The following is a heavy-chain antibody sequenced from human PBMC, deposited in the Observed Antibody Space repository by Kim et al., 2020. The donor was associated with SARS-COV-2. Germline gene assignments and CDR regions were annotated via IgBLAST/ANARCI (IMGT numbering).Heavy chain of an antibody. CDR2: IYYSGST. D-gene: IGHD3-10*01. CDR1: GGSISSYY. CDR3: SREWYGDGVSPIYYFDY. V-gene: IGHV4-59*12. J-gene: IGHJ4*02. Sequence: SETLSLTCTVSGGSISSYYWSWIRQPPGKGLEWIGYIYYSGSTNYNPSLKSRVTISVDTSKNQFSLKLSSVTAADTAVYYCSREWYGDGVSPIYYFDYWGQGTLVTVSS.